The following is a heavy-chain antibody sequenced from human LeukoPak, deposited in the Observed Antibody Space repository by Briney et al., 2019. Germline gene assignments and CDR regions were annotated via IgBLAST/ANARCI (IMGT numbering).Heavy chain of an antibody. V-gene: IGHV1-2*02. D-gene: IGHD1-1*01. J-gene: IGHJ3*02. CDR1: GYTFTGYY. CDR2: INPNSGGT. CDR3: TRVRNSDNWWGAFDI. Sequence: ASVKVSCKASGYTFTGYYMHWVRQAPGQGLEWMGWINPNSGGTNHAQKFQGRVTMTRDTSISTAYMELSRLRSDDTAVYYCTRVRNSDNWWGAFDIWGQGTVVTVSS.